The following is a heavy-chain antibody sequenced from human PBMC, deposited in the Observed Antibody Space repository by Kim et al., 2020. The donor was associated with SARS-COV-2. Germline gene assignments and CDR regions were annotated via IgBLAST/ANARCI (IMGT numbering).Heavy chain of an antibody. CDR2: IKSKGSGGTT. V-gene: IGHV3-15*01. CDR1: GITFTDAW. CDR3: IWELSFYYGKDV. D-gene: IGHD1-7*01. Sequence: GGSLRLSCAVSGITFTDAWMTWVRQAPGKGLEWVGRIKSKGSGGTTDYAAPVRGRFSISRDDSQNMVYLQMNSLKTEDTGVYYCIWELSFYYGKDVWGQGTTVTVSS. J-gene: IGHJ6*02.